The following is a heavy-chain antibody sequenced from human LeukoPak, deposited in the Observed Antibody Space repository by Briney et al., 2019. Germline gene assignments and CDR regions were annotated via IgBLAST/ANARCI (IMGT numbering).Heavy chain of an antibody. D-gene: IGHD5-12*01. CDR2: LYYSGNT. CDR1: GVSISTYY. CDR3: ARVVATHFDF. Sequence: PAETLSLTCTVSGVSISTYYWSWIRQPPGKGLEWIGYLYYSGNTNYNPSLKSRLAISVDTSRNQFSLKLTSVTAADTAVYYCARVVATHFDFWGQGALLTVSS. V-gene: IGHV4-59*01. J-gene: IGHJ4*02.